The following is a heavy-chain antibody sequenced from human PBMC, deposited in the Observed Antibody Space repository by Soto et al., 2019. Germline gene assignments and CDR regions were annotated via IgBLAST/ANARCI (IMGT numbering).Heavy chain of an antibody. J-gene: IGHJ4*02. CDR1: GFTFSTYA. V-gene: IGHV3-23*01. CDR2: ISGSGGTT. D-gene: IGHD3-16*02. CDR3: AKRLSSSSRSFDY. Sequence: HPGGSLRLSCAASGFTFSTYAMSWVRQAPGKGLEWVSVISGSGGTTYYADSVKGRFTISRDNSKNTLYLQMNSLRAEDTAVYYCAKRLSSSSRSFDYWGQGTLVTVSS.